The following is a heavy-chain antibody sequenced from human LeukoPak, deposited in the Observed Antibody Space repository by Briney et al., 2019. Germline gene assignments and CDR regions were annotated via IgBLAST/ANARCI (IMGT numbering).Heavy chain of an antibody. J-gene: IGHJ4*02. Sequence: ASVKVSCKASGYTFTSYGISWVRQAPGQGLEGMGWISAYNGNTNYAQKLQGRVTMTTDTSTSTAYMELRSLRSDDTAVYYCARDLHSYYYDSSGYHYWGQGTLVTVSS. CDR3: ARDLHSYYYDSSGYHY. D-gene: IGHD3-22*01. CDR2: ISAYNGNT. CDR1: GYTFTSYG. V-gene: IGHV1-18*01.